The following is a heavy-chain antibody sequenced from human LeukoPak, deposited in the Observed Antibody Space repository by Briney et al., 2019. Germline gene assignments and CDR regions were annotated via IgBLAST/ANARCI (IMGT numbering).Heavy chain of an antibody. CDR3: AREGDDILTGYGPWDY. D-gene: IGHD3-9*01. CDR2: INPSGGST. Sequence: GASVKVSCMASGYTFTSYYMHWVRQAPGQGLEWMGIINPSGGSTSYAQKFQGRVTMTRDTSTSTVYMELSSLRSEDTAVYYCAREGDDILTGYGPWDYWGQGTLVTVSS. J-gene: IGHJ4*02. V-gene: IGHV1-46*01. CDR1: GYTFTSYY.